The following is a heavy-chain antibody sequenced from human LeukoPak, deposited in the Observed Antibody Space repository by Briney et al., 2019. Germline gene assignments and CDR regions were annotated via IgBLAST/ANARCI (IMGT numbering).Heavy chain of an antibody. CDR3: ARGVVVVPAAPRGYYYYMDV. Sequence: SETLSLTCAVYGGSFSGYYWSWIRQPPGKGLEWIGEINHSGSTNYNPSLKSRVTISVDTSKNQFSLKLSSVTAADTAVYYCARGVVVVPAAPRGYYYYMDVWGKGTTVTVSS. CDR1: GGSFSGYY. J-gene: IGHJ6*03. V-gene: IGHV4-34*01. CDR2: INHSGST. D-gene: IGHD2-2*01.